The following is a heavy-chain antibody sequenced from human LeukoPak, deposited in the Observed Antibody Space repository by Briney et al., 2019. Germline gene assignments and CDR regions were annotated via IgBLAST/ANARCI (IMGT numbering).Heavy chain of an antibody. J-gene: IGHJ3*02. CDR3: ASTPYYYDSSGPWAFDI. Sequence: ASVKVSCKASGYTFTSYGINWVRQAPGQGLEWMGWISAYNGNTKYAQKLQGRVTMTTETSTSTAYMELSSLRSEDTAVYYCASTPYYYDSSGPWAFDIWGQGTMVTVSS. CDR2: ISAYNGNT. V-gene: IGHV1-18*01. CDR1: GYTFTSYG. D-gene: IGHD3-22*01.